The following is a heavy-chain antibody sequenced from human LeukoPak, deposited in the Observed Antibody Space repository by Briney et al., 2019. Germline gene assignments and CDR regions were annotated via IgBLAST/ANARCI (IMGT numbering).Heavy chain of an antibody. D-gene: IGHD2-8*01. V-gene: IGHV1-2*02. J-gene: IGHJ4*02. CDR3: ARDLAYGRGPFDY. Sequence: ASVKVSCKASGYTFTGYYMHWVRQAPGQGLEWMGWINPNSGGTNFAQKFQGRVTMTRDTSISTAYMELSRLRSDDTAVYYCARDLAYGRGPFDYWGQGTLLTVSS. CDR2: INPNSGGT. CDR1: GYTFTGYY.